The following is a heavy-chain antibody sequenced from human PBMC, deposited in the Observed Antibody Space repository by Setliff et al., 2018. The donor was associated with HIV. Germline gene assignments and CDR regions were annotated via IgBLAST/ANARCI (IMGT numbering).Heavy chain of an antibody. V-gene: IGHV5-51*01. CDR1: GYSFTSYW. CDR2: INPGDSDI. J-gene: IGHJ6*02. D-gene: IGHD1-20*01. Sequence: GSLKISCKASGYSFTSYWIGWVRQMPGKGLEWMGIINPGDSDIRYSPSFRGQVTISVDKSINTAYLQWSSLKASDTAMYYCASSITVAGGRSFYYYAMDVWGQGTTVTVSS. CDR3: ASSITVAGGRSFYYYAMDV.